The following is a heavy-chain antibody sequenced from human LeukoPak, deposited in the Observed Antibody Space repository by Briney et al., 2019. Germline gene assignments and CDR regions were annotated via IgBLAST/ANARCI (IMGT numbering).Heavy chain of an antibody. CDR2: ISSSSSYI. CDR1: GFTFSSYS. CDR3: ARGYNSGWSGFDY. D-gene: IGHD6-19*01. J-gene: IGHJ4*02. V-gene: IGHV3-21*01. Sequence: GGSLRLSCAASGFTFSSYSMNWVRQAPGKGLELVSSISSSSSYIYYADSVKGRFTISRDNAKNSLYLQMNSLRAEDTAVYYCARGYNSGWSGFDYWGQGTLVTVSS.